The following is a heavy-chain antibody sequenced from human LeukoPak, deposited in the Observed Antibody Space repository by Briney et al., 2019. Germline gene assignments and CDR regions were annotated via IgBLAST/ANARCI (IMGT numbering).Heavy chain of an antibody. CDR2: IIPIFGTA. V-gene: IGHV1-69*05. D-gene: IGHD2-15*01. J-gene: IGHJ6*03. Sequence: GASVKVSCKASGGTFSSYAISWVRQAPGQGLEWMGGIIPIFGTANYAQKFQGRVTITTDESTSTAYMELSSLRSEDTAVYYCARVVATTPYYYYYMDVWGKGTTVTVSS. CDR3: ARVVATTPYYYYYMDV. CDR1: GGTFSSYA.